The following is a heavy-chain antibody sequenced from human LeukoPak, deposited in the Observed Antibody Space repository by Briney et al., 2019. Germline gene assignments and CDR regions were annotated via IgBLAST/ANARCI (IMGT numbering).Heavy chain of an antibody. Sequence: PGGSLRLSCASSGFTFDDYAMHWVRQAPGKGLEWVSLISGDDGSTYYGDSVKGRFTISRDNSKNSLYLQMNSLGTEDTALYNCAKDNSGYYYVFQHWGQGTLVTVSS. D-gene: IGHD3-22*01. J-gene: IGHJ1*01. CDR2: ISGDDGST. V-gene: IGHV3-43*02. CDR1: GFTFDDYA. CDR3: AKDNSGYYYVFQH.